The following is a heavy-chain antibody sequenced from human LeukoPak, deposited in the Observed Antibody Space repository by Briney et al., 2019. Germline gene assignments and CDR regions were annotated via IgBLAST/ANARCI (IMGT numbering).Heavy chain of an antibody. Sequence: PGESLKISCKGSGYSFTSYWIGWVRQMPGKGLEWMGIIYPGDSDTRYSPSFQGQVTISADKSISTAYLQWSSLKASDTAMYYCARQRRGREMATISWISSVGAFDIWGQGTMVTVSS. V-gene: IGHV5-51*01. CDR1: GYSFTSYW. CDR2: IYPGDSDT. D-gene: IGHD5-24*01. CDR3: ARQRRGREMATISWISSVGAFDI. J-gene: IGHJ3*02.